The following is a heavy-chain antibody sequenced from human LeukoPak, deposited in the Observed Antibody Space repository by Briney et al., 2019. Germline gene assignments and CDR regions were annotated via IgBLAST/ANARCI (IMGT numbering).Heavy chain of an antibody. J-gene: IGHJ4*02. CDR1: GFTFDDYG. D-gene: IGHD1-26*01. CDR3: ARDRNTGSSYENLFEY. Sequence: GGSLRLSCAASGFTFDDYGMSWVRQAPGKGLEWVSGINWNGGITGYADSVKGRFTISRDNAKNTLYLQMNSLRAEDTSVYYCARDRNTGSSYENLFEYWGQGSLVTVSS. CDR2: INWNGGIT. V-gene: IGHV3-20*04.